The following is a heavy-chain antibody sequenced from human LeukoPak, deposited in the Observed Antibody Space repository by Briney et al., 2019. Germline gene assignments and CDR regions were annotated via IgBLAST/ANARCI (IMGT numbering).Heavy chain of an antibody. D-gene: IGHD2-8*01. CDR1: GFTFSSYS. CDR2: IGSSSSYI. V-gene: IGHV3-21*01. CDR3: ARGAAFSEDGVLMVYAIRAVDYYYYYYMDV. Sequence: GGSLRLSCAASGFTFSSYSMNWVRQAPGKGLEWVSSIGSSSSYIYYADSVKGRFTISRDNAKNSLYLQMNSLRAEDTAVYYCARGAAFSEDGVLMVYAIRAVDYYYYYYMDVWGKGTTVTASS. J-gene: IGHJ6*03.